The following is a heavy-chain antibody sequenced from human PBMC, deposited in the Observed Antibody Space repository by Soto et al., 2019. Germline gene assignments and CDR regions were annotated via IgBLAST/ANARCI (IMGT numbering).Heavy chain of an antibody. CDR1: GGSFSGYY. CDR2: INHSGNT. Sequence: QVQLQQWGAGLLKPSETLSLTCAVYGGSFSGYYWSWIRQPPGKGLEWIGEINHSGNTNYNPSLKSRVTILVDTSKNQVSLKLSSVTAAVTAVYYCARTGGMDVWGQGTTVTVSS. CDR3: ARTGGMDV. V-gene: IGHV4-34*01. J-gene: IGHJ6*02.